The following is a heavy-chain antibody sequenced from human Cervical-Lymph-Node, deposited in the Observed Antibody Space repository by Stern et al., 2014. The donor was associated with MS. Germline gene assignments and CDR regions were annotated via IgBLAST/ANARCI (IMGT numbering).Heavy chain of an antibody. Sequence: VQLVESGGGLVQPGGSLRLSCAASGFTFSTHWMHWVRHAPGKGLVWVSRLNSDGSSTSYADSVKGRFTISRDNAKNTLYLQMNSLRAEDTAVYYCARGAPETLRFLEWLDAFDIWGQGTMVTVSS. CDR1: GFTFSTHW. CDR2: LNSDGSST. V-gene: IGHV3-74*02. J-gene: IGHJ3*02. CDR3: ARGAPETLRFLEWLDAFDI. D-gene: IGHD3-3*01.